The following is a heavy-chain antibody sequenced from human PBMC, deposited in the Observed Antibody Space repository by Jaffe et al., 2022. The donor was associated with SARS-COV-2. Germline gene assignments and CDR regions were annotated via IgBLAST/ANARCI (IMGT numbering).Heavy chain of an antibody. CDR2: ISGSSDSS. CDR3: AKDIGGLRGFDY. D-gene: IGHD3-10*01. CDR1: GFTFNNYA. J-gene: IGHJ4*02. V-gene: IGHV3-23*01. Sequence: EVQLLESGGGLVQPGGSLRLSCAASGFTFNNYAMSWVRQAPGKGLEWVSAISGSSDSSYFADSVRGRFTISRDNSKNTLYLQIISLRAEDTAVYYCAKDIGGLRGFDYWGQGTLVTVSS.